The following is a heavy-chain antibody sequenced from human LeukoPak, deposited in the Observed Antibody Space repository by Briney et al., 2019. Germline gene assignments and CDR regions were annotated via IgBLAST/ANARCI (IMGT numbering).Heavy chain of an antibody. CDR3: ARAVWELHPFDY. J-gene: IGHJ4*02. Sequence: PGGSLRLSCAASGFTFSSYEMNWVRQAPGKGLEWVSYISSGSTIYYADSVKGRFTISRDNAKNSLYLQMNSLRAEDTAVYYCARAVWELHPFDYWGQGTLVTVSS. V-gene: IGHV3-48*03. CDR1: GFTFSSYE. D-gene: IGHD1-26*01. CDR2: ISSGSTI.